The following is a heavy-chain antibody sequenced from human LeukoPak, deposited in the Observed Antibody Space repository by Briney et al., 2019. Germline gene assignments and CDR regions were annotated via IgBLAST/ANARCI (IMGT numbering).Heavy chain of an antibody. Sequence: GGSLRLSCAASGFTFSSYAMHWVRQGPGKGLEWVAVISYDGSNTYYADSVKGRFTISRDNSKNTLYLQMNSLRAEDTAVYYCASLMGEDALDIWGQGTMVTVSS. CDR3: ASLMGEDALDI. V-gene: IGHV3-30*04. D-gene: IGHD3-16*01. CDR2: ISYDGSNT. CDR1: GFTFSSYA. J-gene: IGHJ3*02.